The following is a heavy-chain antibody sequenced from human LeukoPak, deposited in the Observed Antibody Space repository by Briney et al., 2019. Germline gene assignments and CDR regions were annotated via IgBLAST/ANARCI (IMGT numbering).Heavy chain of an antibody. D-gene: IGHD3-9*01. V-gene: IGHV1-2*02. CDR1: GYTFTDDY. CDR2: INVNSGGT. Sequence: ASVKVSCKASGYTFTDDYIHWVRQAPGQGLEWMGWINVNSGGTNYAQKFYARVTMTRDTSISTAYMELSRLRSDDTAVFYCARSPHILTGENFDYWGQGTLVTVSS. J-gene: IGHJ4*02. CDR3: ARSPHILTGENFDY.